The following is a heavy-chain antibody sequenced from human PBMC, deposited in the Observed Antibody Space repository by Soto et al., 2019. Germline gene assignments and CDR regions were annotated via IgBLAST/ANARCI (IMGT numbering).Heavy chain of an antibody. CDR3: ARIRDSSGYYAYIDY. V-gene: IGHV2-26*01. Sequence: VSGPTLVNPTETLTLTCTVSGFSLSNARMGVSWIRQPPGKALEWLAHIFSNDEKSYSTSLKSRLTISKDTSKSQVVLTMTNMDPVDTATYYCARIRDSSGYYAYIDYWGQGTLVTVSS. CDR1: GFSLSNARMG. CDR2: IFSNDEK. J-gene: IGHJ4*02. D-gene: IGHD3-22*01.